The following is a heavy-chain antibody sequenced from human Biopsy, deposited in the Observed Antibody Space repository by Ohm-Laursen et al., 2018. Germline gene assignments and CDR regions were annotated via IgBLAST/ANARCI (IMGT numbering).Heavy chain of an antibody. V-gene: IGHV3-21*01. CDR1: GFTFSPYT. CDR2: ISSSGNFM. CDR3: ARIFLVGVTPGYGMDV. D-gene: IGHD1-26*01. Sequence: GSLRLSCSASGFTFSPYTMTWVRQAPGKGLEWVSSISSSGNFMYYTDSVKGRFTISRDNAKNSLYLQMNSLRAEDTALYYCARIFLVGVTPGYGMDVWGQGTTVTASS. J-gene: IGHJ6*02.